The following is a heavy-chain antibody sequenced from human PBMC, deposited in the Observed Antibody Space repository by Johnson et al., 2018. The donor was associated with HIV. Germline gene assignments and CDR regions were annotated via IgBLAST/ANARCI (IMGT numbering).Heavy chain of an antibody. CDR2: IRYDGSHK. J-gene: IGHJ3*01. D-gene: IGHD2-21*02. CDR3: ARGGGAYCGSDCLRTLDV. Sequence: QVQLVESGGGLVQPGGSLRLSCAASGFSVSNNYMSWVRQAPGKGLEWVAFIRYDGSHKDYVDSVKGRFTISRDNSKNTLSLQMNILRAEDTAVYYCARGGGAYCGSDCLRTLDVWGQGTVLTVS. CDR1: GFSVSNNY. V-gene: IGHV3-30*02.